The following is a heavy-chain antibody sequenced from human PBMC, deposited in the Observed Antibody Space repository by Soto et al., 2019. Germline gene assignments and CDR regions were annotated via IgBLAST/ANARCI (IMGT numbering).Heavy chain of an antibody. CDR3: ARVSAVFTSDWYGRSTDAFDI. V-gene: IGHV1-2*02. D-gene: IGHD6-19*01. CDR2: LNPNFGGA. Sequence: GASVKVSCKASGYTFTDYYIHWVRQAPGQGLEWLGWLNPNFGGANYAQKFQGRVTMTRDTSITTAYMELSRLRSDDTAVYYCARVSAVFTSDWYGRSTDAFDIWGQGTLVTVSS. J-gene: IGHJ3*02. CDR1: GYTFTDYY.